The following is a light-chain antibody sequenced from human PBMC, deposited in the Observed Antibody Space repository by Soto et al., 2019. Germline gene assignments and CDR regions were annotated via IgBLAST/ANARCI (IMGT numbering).Light chain of an antibody. J-gene: IGKJ2*01. CDR2: DAF. CDR1: QSVGTY. CDR3: QQRSNRPPYT. V-gene: IGKV3-11*01. Sequence: EIVLTQSPATLTLSPGERATLSCRASQSVGTYLAWYQQKPGQAPRLLIYDAFDRAAGVPARFSGSGSGTDFTLTISSLEPEDFAVYYCQQRSNRPPYTFGQGTRLEI.